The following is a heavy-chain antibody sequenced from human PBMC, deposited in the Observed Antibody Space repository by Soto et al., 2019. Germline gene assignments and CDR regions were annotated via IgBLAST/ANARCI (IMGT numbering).Heavy chain of an antibody. J-gene: IGHJ6*02. CDR3: ARLSPRYYHYGMDV. D-gene: IGHD3-16*02. CDR1: GYPFTSYY. V-gene: IGHV1-46*01. CDR2: INPSGGTT. Sequence: ASVKVSCKXSGYPFTSYYIHCVRQAPGQGLEWMGLINPSGGTTAYAQKFQGRVTMTRDTSTSTVYMELSSLRSEDTAVYFCARLSPRYYHYGMDVWGQGTTVTVSS.